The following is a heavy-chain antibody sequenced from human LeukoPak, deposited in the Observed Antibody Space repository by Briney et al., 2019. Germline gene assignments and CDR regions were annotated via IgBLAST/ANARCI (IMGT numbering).Heavy chain of an antibody. D-gene: IGHD3-22*01. V-gene: IGHV1-69*04. J-gene: IGHJ4*02. Sequence: ASVKVSCKASGGTFSSYAISWVRQAPGQGLEWMGRIIPILGIANYAQKFQGRVTITADKSTSTAYMELSSLRSEDTAVYYCAREAIVIGYYYDSSGYYYYFDYWGQGTLVTVSS. CDR1: GGTFSSYA. CDR3: AREAIVIGYYYDSSGYYYYFDY. CDR2: IIPILGIA.